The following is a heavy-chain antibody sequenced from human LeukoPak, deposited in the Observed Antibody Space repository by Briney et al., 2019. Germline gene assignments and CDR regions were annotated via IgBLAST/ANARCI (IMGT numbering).Heavy chain of an antibody. CDR3: ANSDAAAGTGGPFDY. V-gene: IGHV3-21*04. J-gene: IGHJ4*02. D-gene: IGHD6-13*01. CDR2: ISSSSSYI. Sequence: PGGSLRLSCAASGFTFSSYSMNWVRQAPGKGLEWVSSISSSSSYIYYADSVKGRFTISRDNSKNTPYLQMNSLRAEDTAVYYCANSDAAAGTGGPFDYWGQGTLVTVSS. CDR1: GFTFSSYS.